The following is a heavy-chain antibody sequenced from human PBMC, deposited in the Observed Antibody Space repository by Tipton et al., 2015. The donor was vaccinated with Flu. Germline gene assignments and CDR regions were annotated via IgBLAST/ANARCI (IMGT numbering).Heavy chain of an antibody. CDR2: IHYSGTT. CDR3: ARRNRMYYDLSGLPDY. D-gene: IGHD3-22*01. V-gene: IGHV4-39*01. J-gene: IGHJ4*02. CDR1: GGSISSSSYY. Sequence: TLSLTCTVSGGSISSSSYYWGWIRQSPGKGLEWIGSIHYSGTTYYSPSLKSRVTISVDTARNQFSLKLSSVTAADTAVYYCARRNRMYYDLSGLPDYWGQGTLVTVSS.